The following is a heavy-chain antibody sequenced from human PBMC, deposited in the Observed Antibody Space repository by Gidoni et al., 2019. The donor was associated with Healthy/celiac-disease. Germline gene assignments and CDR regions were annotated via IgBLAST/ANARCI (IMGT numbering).Heavy chain of an antibody. D-gene: IGHD1-26*01. CDR1: GLTFSSYS. Sequence: EVQLVESGGGLVKPAGALRPSCAASGLTFSSYSMNWGRQAPGKGLEGVSSISSSSSYIYYAASVKGRFTISRDNAKNSLSLKMNSLRAEDTAVYYCARDQGPRGFDYWGQGTLVTVSS. J-gene: IGHJ4*02. V-gene: IGHV3-21*01. CDR3: ARDQGPRGFDY. CDR2: ISSSSSYI.